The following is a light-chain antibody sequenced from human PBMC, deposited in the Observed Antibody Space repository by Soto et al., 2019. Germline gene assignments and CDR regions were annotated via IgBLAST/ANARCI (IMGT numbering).Light chain of an antibody. CDR2: DAS. J-gene: IGKJ4*01. Sequence: DVQMTQSPSSLSASVGDSVTITCRASQSVFNHLSWFQQRPGKGPKLLLYDASSLHAGVPSRFSGSGYGTDFTLTISTVQPEDSAIYSCHRSSSTPLTFGGGTRVELK. CDR3: HRSSSTPLT. V-gene: IGKV1-39*01. CDR1: QSVFNH.